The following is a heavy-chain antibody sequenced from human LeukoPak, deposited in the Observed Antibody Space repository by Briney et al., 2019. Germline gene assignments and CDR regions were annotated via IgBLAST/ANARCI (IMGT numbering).Heavy chain of an antibody. D-gene: IGHD2-15*01. J-gene: IGHJ4*02. CDR2: IYHSGST. CDR3: ASLRYCSGGSCLMTLDY. V-gene: IGHV4-4*01. CDR1: GSSISSSNW. Sequence: SETLSLTCAVSGSSISSSNWWSWVRQPLGKGLEWIGEIYHSGSTNYNPSLKSRVTISVDKSKNQFSLKLSSVTAADTAVYCCASLRYCSGGSCLMTLDYWGQGTLVTVSS.